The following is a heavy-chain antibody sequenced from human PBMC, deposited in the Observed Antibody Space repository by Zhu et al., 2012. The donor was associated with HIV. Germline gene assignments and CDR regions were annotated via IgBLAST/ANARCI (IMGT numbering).Heavy chain of an antibody. J-gene: IGHJ4*01. D-gene: IGHD3-16*01. V-gene: IGHV4-4*09. CDR1: GGSISSYY. CDR2: IYSSGSI. CDR3: ARGSGYGKPYYFDY. Sequence: QVQLQESGPGLVKPSETLSLTCTVSGGSISSYYWSWIRQPPGKGLEWIGYIYSSGSINYNPSLKSRVTISIDTSKNHFSLKLSSVTAADTAVYYCARGSGYGKPYYFDYWGQEPWSPSPQ.